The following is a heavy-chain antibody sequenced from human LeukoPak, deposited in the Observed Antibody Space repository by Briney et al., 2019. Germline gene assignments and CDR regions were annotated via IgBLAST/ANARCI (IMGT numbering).Heavy chain of an antibody. D-gene: IGHD3-22*01. CDR3: ARDAGNYYDSSGYSPPDY. Sequence: AGGSLRLSCAASGFTFSSFSMNWVRQAPGKGLEWVSSISSSSSYIYYADSVKGRFTISRDNAKNSLYLQMNSLRAEDTAVYYCARDAGNYYDSSGYSPPDYWGQGTLVTVSS. CDR2: ISSSSSYI. CDR1: GFTFSSFS. V-gene: IGHV3-21*01. J-gene: IGHJ4*02.